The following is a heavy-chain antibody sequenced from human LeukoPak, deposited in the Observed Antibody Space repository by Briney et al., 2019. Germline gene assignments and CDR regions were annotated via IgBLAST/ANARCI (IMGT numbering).Heavy chain of an antibody. CDR2: ISAYNGNT. V-gene: IGHV1-18*01. D-gene: IGHD3-3*01. CDR1: GYTFTSYG. J-gene: IGHJ6*02. Sequence: ASVKVSCKASGYTFTSYGISWVRQAPGQGLEWMGWISAYNGNTNYAQKLQGRVTMTTDTSTSTAYMELRSLRSDDTAVYYCARDSSRFLDYYYGMDVWGQGTTVTVSS. CDR3: ARDSSRFLDYYYGMDV.